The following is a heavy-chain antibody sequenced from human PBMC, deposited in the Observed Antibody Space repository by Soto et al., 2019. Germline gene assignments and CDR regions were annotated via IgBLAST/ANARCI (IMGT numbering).Heavy chain of an antibody. CDR2: ISYDGSNT. CDR3: VGGQYYFDY. D-gene: IGHD3-10*01. CDR1: VFPFTTYG. V-gene: IGHV3-30*03. J-gene: IGHJ4*02. Sequence: PGGSLRLSCAACVFPFTTYGMHWVREGPGKGLEWVAVISYDGSNTYYADSVKGRFTISRDNSKNTLYLQMNSLRTEDTALYYCVGGQYYFDYRGQGTLVTVSS.